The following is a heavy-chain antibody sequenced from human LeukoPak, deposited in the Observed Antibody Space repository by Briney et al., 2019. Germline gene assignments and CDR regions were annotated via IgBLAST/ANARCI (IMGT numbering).Heavy chain of an antibody. CDR1: GFTFSSYA. J-gene: IGHJ4*02. Sequence: GGSLRPSCAASGFTFSSYAMHWVRKAPGKGLGWVELISYDGSLEYYADSVKGRFTISRDNSKNTLYLQMNSLRAEDTAVYYCARNYDISGRPYYFDYWGQGTLVTVSS. CDR2: ISYDGSLE. D-gene: IGHD3-22*01. CDR3: ARNYDISGRPYYFDY. V-gene: IGHV3-30-3*01.